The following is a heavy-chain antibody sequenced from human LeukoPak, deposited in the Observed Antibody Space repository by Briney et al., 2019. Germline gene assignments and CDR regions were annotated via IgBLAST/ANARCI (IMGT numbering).Heavy chain of an antibody. V-gene: IGHV3-21*01. CDR1: GFTFSSYS. J-gene: IGHJ4*02. CDR2: ISSSSSYI. D-gene: IGHD5-12*01. CDR3: AGGGAVVATILFDY. Sequence: GGSLRLSCAASGFTFSSYSMNWVRQAPGKGLEWVSSISSSSSYIYYADSVKGRFTISRDNAKNSLYLQMNSLIAEDTAVYYCAGGGAVVATILFDYWGQGTLVTVSS.